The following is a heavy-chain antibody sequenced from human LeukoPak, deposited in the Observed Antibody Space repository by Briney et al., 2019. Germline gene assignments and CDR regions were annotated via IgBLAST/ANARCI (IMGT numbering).Heavy chain of an antibody. Sequence: SVNVSCKASGGTFSSYAISWVRQAPGQGLEWMGGIIPIFGTANYAQKFQGRVTITADESTSTAYMELSSLRSEDTAVYYCARAHPDCSGGSCYRGAYDWFDPWGQGTLVTVSS. CDR1: GGTFSSYA. CDR3: ARAHPDCSGGSCYRGAYDWFDP. D-gene: IGHD2-15*01. J-gene: IGHJ5*02. CDR2: IIPIFGTA. V-gene: IGHV1-69*01.